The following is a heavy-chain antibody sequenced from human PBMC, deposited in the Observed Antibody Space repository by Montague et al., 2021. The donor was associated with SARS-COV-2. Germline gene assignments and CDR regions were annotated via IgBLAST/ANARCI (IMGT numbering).Heavy chain of an antibody. CDR1: AGSLSSRSNY. D-gene: IGHD2-8*02. V-gene: IGHV4-39*07. CDR2: VDSAGST. J-gene: IGHJ4*02. Sequence: SETLSLTCTVSAGSLSSRSNYRGWIRQPPGMGLQWIGSVDSAGSTYYSPSLKSRVTISLDTSKNQFSLKLSSVTAADTAVYYCARDEYNRYWYKYWGQGALVTVSS. CDR3: ARDEYNRYWYKY.